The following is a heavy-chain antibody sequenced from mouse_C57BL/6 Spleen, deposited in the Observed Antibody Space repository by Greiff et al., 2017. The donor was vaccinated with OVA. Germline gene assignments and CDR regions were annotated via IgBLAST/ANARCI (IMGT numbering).Heavy chain of an antibody. CDR3: ARSQTGYYFDY. D-gene: IGHD4-1*01. CDR1: GFTFTDYY. J-gene: IGHJ2*01. Sequence: EVKVVESGGGLVQPGGSLSLSCAASGFTFTDYYMSWVRQPPGKALEWLGFIRNKANGYTTEYSASVKGRFTISRDNSQSILYLQMNALRAEDSATYYCARSQTGYYFDYWGQGTTLTVSS. CDR2: IRNKANGYTT. V-gene: IGHV7-3*01.